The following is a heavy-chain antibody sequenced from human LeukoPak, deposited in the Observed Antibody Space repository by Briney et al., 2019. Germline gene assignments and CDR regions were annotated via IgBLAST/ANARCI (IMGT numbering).Heavy chain of an antibody. CDR1: GFTFSDYY. V-gene: IGHV3-11*01. Sequence: GGSLRLSCAASGFTFSDYYMSWIRQAQGKGLEWVSYISSSGSTIYYADSVKGRFTVSRDNAKNSLYLQMNSLRAEDTAVYYCASSGYSGYGNLDYWGQGTLVTVSS. CDR3: ASSGYSGYGNLDY. D-gene: IGHD5-12*01. CDR2: ISSSGSTI. J-gene: IGHJ4*02.